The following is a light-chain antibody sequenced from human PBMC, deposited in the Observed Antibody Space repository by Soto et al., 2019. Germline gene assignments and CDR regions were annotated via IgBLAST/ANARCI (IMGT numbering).Light chain of an antibody. CDR3: QKYNSSPWT. CDR1: QEISNY. V-gene: IGKV1-27*01. CDR2: AAS. Sequence: DIQMTQSPSSLSASVGNSVTITCRASQEISNYLAWYQQKPGKVPTLLIYAASTLQSGVPSRFSGSESGTDFTLTISSLHPEDVATYYCQKYNSSPWTFGQGTKV. J-gene: IGKJ1*01.